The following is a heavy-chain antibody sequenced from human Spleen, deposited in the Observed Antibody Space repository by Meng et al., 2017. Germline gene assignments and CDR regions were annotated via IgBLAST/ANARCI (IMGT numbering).Heavy chain of an antibody. Sequence: QGQRVQSGAGVRKPGASVKISCNTSGYTFTTYYTHWVRQAPGQGLEWKALLNPRAGGTSYAQKFQGRVTVTRDTSTSTAYMELSSLTSEYTALYYCARVGDYAAFDSLGQGTLVTVSS. J-gene: IGHJ4*02. CDR2: LNPRAGGT. V-gene: IGHV1-46*01. CDR1: GYTFTTYY. D-gene: IGHD4-17*01. CDR3: ARVGDYAAFDS.